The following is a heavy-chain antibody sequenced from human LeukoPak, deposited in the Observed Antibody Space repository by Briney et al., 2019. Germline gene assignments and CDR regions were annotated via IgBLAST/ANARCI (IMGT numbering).Heavy chain of an antibody. V-gene: IGHV1-2*02. D-gene: IGHD2-2*01. CDR2: INANSGDT. CDR3: ASERVPAAIRVASNWFDP. CDR1: GHTFTGYY. Sequence: ASVKVSCKASGHTFTGYYMHWVRQAPGQGLEWMGWINANSGDTNYAQKFQGRVTMTRDTSISTAYMELSRLRSDDTAVYYCASERVPAAIRVASNWFDPWGQGTLVTVSS. J-gene: IGHJ5*02.